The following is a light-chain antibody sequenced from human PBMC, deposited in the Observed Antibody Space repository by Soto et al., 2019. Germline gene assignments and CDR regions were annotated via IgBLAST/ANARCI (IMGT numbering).Light chain of an antibody. CDR3: QQHNGFPRT. CDR1: QGISSY. V-gene: IGKV1-9*01. CDR2: GAS. Sequence: DIQLTQSPSFLSASVGDRATITCRASQGISSYLAWYQQRPGKAPILLMYGASTLQSGVPPRFSGSASGTTYSLTINTLQPEDFATDYCQQHNGFPRTFGQGTKVE. J-gene: IGKJ1*01.